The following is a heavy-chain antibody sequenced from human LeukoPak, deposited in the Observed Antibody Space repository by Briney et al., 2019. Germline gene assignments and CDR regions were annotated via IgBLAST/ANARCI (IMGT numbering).Heavy chain of an antibody. Sequence: ASVKVSCKASGYTFTGYYMHWVRQAPGQGLEWMGWINPNSGGTNYAQKFQGRVTMTRDTSISTAYMELSRPRSDDTAVYYCASSIVGVATSDYWGQGTLVTVSS. V-gene: IGHV1-2*02. CDR3: ASSIVGVATSDY. CDR1: GYTFTGYY. D-gene: IGHD5-12*01. CDR2: INPNSGGT. J-gene: IGHJ4*02.